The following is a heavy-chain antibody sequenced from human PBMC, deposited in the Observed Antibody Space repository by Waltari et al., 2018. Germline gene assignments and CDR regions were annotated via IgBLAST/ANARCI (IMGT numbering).Heavy chain of an antibody. V-gene: IGHV1-69*01. J-gene: IGHJ3*02. D-gene: IGHD3-9*01. Sequence: HVQLVQSGAEVKKPGSSVKVSCKGSGGSFSSYAITGVRQAPGQGLEWMGGIIPTSGPADYAQKFQGRVTITADESTSTAYMELSSLRSEDTAVYYCARARNDILTGYYLAFDIWGQGTMVIVSS. CDR2: IIPTSGPA. CDR3: ARARNDILTGYYLAFDI. CDR1: GGSFSSYA.